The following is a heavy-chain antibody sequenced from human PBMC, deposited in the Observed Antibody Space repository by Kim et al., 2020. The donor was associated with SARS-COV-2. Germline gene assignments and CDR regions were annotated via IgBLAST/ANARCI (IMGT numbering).Heavy chain of an antibody. CDR3: AGVSESGAFQFDY. V-gene: IGHV3-7*01. CDR1: GFTFNKYW. D-gene: IGHD2-8*01. CDR2: IKQDTTET. Sequence: GGSLRLSCAVSGFTFNKYWMNWVRQAPGKGLEWVANIKQDTTETYYGDSVKGRFTISRDNAKNLLYLQMDNLRVEDTAVYYCAGVSESGAFQFDYWGRGTLVTVAS. J-gene: IGHJ4*02.